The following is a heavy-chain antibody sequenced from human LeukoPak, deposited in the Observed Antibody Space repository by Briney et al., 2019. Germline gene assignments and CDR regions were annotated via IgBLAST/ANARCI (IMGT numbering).Heavy chain of an antibody. CDR2: IYYIGTT. D-gene: IGHD6-13*01. Sequence: ASETLSLTCTVSGASISSYYWTWIRQPPGKGLEWIGYIYYIGTTNYNPSLKSRVTISVDTSKNQFSLKLSSVIAADTAVYYCARDRGSGWYDYWGQGTLVTVSS. V-gene: IGHV4-59*01. CDR3: ARDRGSGWYDY. J-gene: IGHJ4*02. CDR1: GASISSYY.